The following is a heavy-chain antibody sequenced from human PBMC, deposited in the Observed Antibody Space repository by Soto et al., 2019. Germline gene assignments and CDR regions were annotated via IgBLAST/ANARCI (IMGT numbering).Heavy chain of an antibody. D-gene: IGHD3-22*01. J-gene: IGHJ4*02. CDR2: ISSSSSYI. V-gene: IGHV3-21*01. CDR3: ARVGASSAQGDY. CDR1: GFTFGSYS. Sequence: GGFLRLSCAASGFTFGSYSMNWVRQAPGKGLEWVSSISSSSSYIYYADSVKGRFTISRDNAKNSLYLQMNSLRAEDTAVYYCARVGASSAQGDYWGQGTLVTVSS.